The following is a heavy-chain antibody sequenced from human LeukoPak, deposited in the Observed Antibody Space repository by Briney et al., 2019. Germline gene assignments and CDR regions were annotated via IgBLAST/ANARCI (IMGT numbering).Heavy chain of an antibody. CDR3: SRDQRCSRFDGGCDQWYFDL. D-gene: IGHD5-12*01. V-gene: IGHV4-59*01. CDR1: GGSISGYY. CDR2: IYHSGFT. J-gene: IGHJ2*01. Sequence: SETLSLTCTVSGGSISGYYWSWLRQPPATGLEWIGYIYHSGFTDYYPSLRRRLTISVDRSRNQFSLKLTSATAADTAIYYCSRDQRCSRFDGGCDQWYFDLWGRGTLVTVS.